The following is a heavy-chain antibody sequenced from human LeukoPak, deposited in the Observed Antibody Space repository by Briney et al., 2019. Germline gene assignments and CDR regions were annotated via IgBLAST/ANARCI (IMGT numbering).Heavy chain of an antibody. J-gene: IGHJ4*02. D-gene: IGHD6-19*01. CDR2: ISGSGDST. V-gene: IGHV3-23*01. Sequence: GGSLRLSCAASGFTFSNYAMSWVRQAPGKGLDWVSAISGSGDSTYYADSVKGRFTISRDNSKNTLYLQMNSLRAEDTAVYYCAKDIAVAGGVFDYWGQGTLVTVSS. CDR1: GFTFSNYA. CDR3: AKDIAVAGGVFDY.